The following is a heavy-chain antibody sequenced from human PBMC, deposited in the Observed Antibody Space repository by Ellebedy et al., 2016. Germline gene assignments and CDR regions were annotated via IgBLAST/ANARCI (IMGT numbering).Heavy chain of an antibody. V-gene: IGHV3-23*01. J-gene: IGHJ4*02. CDR2: ISGTGGST. CDR3: AKDLRIDSSGCDY. D-gene: IGHD6-19*01. CDR1: GFTFSSYA. Sequence: GGSLRLXXAASGFTFSSYAMTWVRQAPGKGLEWVSSISGTGGSTFYADSVKGRFTISRDSSKNTLYLQMNSLRAEDTAVYYCAKDLRIDSSGCDYWGQGTLVTVSS.